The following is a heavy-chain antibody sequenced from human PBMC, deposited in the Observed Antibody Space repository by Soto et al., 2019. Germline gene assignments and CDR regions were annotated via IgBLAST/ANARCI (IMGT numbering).Heavy chain of an antibody. D-gene: IGHD1-26*01. CDR3: ARDNSGSYPSYYYYGMDV. J-gene: IGHJ6*02. V-gene: IGHV3-43*01. Sequence: GGSLRLSCAASGFTFDDYTMHWVRQAPGKGLEWVSLISWDGGSTYYADSVKGRFTTSRDNSKNSLYLQMNSLRTEDTALYYCARDNSGSYPSYYYYGMDVWGQGTTVTVSS. CDR2: ISWDGGST. CDR1: GFTFDDYT.